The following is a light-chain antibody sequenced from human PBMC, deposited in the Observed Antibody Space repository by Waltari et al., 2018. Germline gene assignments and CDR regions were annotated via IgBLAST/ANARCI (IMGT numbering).Light chain of an antibody. CDR3: GSYVNTRVLFV. Sequence: QSALTQPASVSGSPGQSLTISSGGSSTAVGSYNFVSCYQQHPGKAPKVIIYDVNNRPSGISSRFSGSKSDNTASLTISDLQTEDEADYYCGSYVNTRVLFVFGSGTKVTVL. CDR1: STAVGSYNF. V-gene: IGLV2-14*03. J-gene: IGLJ1*01. CDR2: DVN.